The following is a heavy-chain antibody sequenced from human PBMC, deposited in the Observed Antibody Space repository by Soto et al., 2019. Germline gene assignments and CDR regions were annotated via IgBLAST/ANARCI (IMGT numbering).Heavy chain of an antibody. CDR2: FDPEDGET. CDR1: GYTLTELS. V-gene: IGHV1-24*01. CDR3: ATRVVPAAIPYYYYYMDV. J-gene: IGHJ6*03. Sequence: ASVKVSCKVSGYTLTELSMHWVRQAPGKGLEWMGGFDPEDGETIYAQKFQGRVTMTEDTSTDTAYMELSSLRSEDTAVYYCATRVVPAAIPYYYYYMDVWGKGTTVTVSS. D-gene: IGHD2-2*01.